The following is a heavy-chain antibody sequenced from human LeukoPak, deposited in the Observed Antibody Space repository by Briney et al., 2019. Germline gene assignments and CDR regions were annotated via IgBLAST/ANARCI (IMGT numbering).Heavy chain of an antibody. CDR1: GFTFSSYA. D-gene: IGHD3-10*01. Sequence: GGSLRLSCAASGFTFSSYAMHWVRQAPGKGLEWVAVISYDGSNKYYADSVKGRFTISRDNSKNTLYLQMNSLRAEDTAVYYCARVMYYYGSGSPTFDAFDIWGQGTMVTVSS. CDR3: ARVMYYYGSGSPTFDAFDI. J-gene: IGHJ3*02. V-gene: IGHV3-30-3*01. CDR2: ISYDGSNK.